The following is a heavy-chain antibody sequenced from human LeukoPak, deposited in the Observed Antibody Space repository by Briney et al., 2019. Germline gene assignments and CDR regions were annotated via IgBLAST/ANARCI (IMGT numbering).Heavy chain of an antibody. CDR1: GFAFSSYA. CDR3: ARRIHDGYNYYFDY. D-gene: IGHD5-24*01. V-gene: IGHV3-20*04. Sequence: PGGSLRLSCAASGFAFSSYAMTWVRQAPGKGLEWVSGINWNGGSTGYADSVKGRFTISRDNAKNSLYLQMNSLRAEDTALYYCARRIHDGYNYYFDYWGQGTLVTVSS. CDR2: INWNGGST. J-gene: IGHJ4*02.